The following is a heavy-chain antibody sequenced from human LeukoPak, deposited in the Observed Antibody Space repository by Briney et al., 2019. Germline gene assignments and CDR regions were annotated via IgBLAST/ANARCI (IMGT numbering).Heavy chain of an antibody. J-gene: IGHJ4*02. Sequence: PSETLSLTCTVSGGSICSYYWSWIRQPPGKGLEWIGYIYYSGSTNYNPSLKSRVTISVDTSKNQFSLKLSSVTAADTAVYYCARDGGGKSRPFDYWGQGTPVTVSS. CDR1: GGSICSYY. CDR3: ARDGGGKSRPFDY. CDR2: IYYSGST. D-gene: IGHD2-15*01. V-gene: IGHV4-59*01.